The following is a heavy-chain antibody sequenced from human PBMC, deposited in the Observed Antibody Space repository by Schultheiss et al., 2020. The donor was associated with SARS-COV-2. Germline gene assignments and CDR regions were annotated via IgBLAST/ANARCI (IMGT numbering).Heavy chain of an antibody. CDR2: IGTAGDT. Sequence: GGSLRLSCAASGFTFSSYDMHWVRQATGKGLEWVSAIGTAGDTYYPGSVKGRFTISRENAKNTLYLQMNSLRAEDTAVYYCSFKNYYYYGMDVWGQGTTVTVSS. V-gene: IGHV3-13*01. CDR3: SFKNYYYYGMDV. J-gene: IGHJ6*02. CDR1: GFTFSSYD.